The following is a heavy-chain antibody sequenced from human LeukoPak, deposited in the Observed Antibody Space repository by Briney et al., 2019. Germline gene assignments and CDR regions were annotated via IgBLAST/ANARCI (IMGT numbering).Heavy chain of an antibody. CDR3: ARSLTGYYNLDY. D-gene: IGHD3-9*01. Sequence: PSETLSLTCTVSGGSISSSSYYWGWLRQPPGRGREWIGSIYYSGSTYYNPSLKSRVTISVDTSKNQFSLKLSSVTAADTAVYYCARSLTGYYNLDYWGQGTLVTVSS. V-gene: IGHV4-39*07. CDR1: GGSISSSSYY. CDR2: IYYSGST. J-gene: IGHJ4*02.